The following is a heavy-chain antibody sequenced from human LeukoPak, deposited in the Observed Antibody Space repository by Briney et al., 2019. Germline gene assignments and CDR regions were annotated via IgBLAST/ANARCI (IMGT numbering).Heavy chain of an antibody. CDR1: GGSISSDIYY. Sequence: SETLSLTCTVSGGSISSDIYYWSWIRQPPGKGLEWIGYIYYSGSTYYNPSLKSRVTMSVDTSKNHFSLQLSSVTAADTAVYYCARNFDSYNAFDIWGQGTMVTVSS. D-gene: IGHD3-22*01. CDR2: IYYSGST. CDR3: ARNFDSYNAFDI. V-gene: IGHV4-31*03. J-gene: IGHJ3*02.